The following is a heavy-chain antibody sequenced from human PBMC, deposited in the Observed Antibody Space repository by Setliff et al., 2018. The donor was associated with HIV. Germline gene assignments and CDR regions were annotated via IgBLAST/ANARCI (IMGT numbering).Heavy chain of an antibody. CDR2: VDFEDGAK. Sequence: GASVKVSCKSSGGIFSSYAFSWVRQAPGKGLEWMGGVDFEDGAKLYAQSFLGRLTMTEDTSTDTAYMDLSSLRSEDTAIYYCAIAIAGTFDHWGQGTLVTVSS. V-gene: IGHV1-24*01. D-gene: IGHD2-21*01. J-gene: IGHJ4*02. CDR3: AIAIAGTFDH. CDR1: GGIFSSYA.